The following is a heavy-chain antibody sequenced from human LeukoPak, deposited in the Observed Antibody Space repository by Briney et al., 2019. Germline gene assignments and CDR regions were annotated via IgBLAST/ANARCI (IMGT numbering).Heavy chain of an antibody. V-gene: IGHV4-39*01. CDR1: SGSISSSSYY. CDR2: IYYSGST. CDR3: ARHQSGSYYGNFDY. J-gene: IGHJ4*02. D-gene: IGHD1-26*01. Sequence: SETLSLTCTVSSGSISSSSYYWGWIRQPPGKGLEWIGSIYYSGSTYYNPSLKSRVTISVDTSKNQFSLKLSSVTAADTAVYYCARHQSGSYYGNFDYWGQGTLATVSS.